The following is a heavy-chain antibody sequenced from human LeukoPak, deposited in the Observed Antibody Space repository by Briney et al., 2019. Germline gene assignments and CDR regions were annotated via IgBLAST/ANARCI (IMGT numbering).Heavy chain of an antibody. V-gene: IGHV1-18*01. CDR1: GYTFTSYG. D-gene: IGHD3-3*01. Sequence: ASVKVSCKASGYTFTSYGISWVRQAPGQGLEWMGWISAYNGNTNYAQKLQGRVTMTTDTSTSTAYMELRSLRSDDTAVYYCARAGYYDFWSGYLTKPNYYYYYYMDVWGKGTTVTVSS. CDR3: ARAGYYDFWSGYLTKPNYYYYYYMDV. CDR2: ISAYNGNT. J-gene: IGHJ6*03.